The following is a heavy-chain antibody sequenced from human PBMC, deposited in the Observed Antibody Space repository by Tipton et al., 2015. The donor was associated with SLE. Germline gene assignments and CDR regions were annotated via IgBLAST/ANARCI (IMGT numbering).Heavy chain of an antibody. J-gene: IGHJ6*03. D-gene: IGHD2-2*01. CDR3: ARLGTRGYYYMDL. CDR1: GFTFTTFW. CDR2: IYPGDSDT. Sequence: QLVQSGAEVKKPGESLKISCKASGFTFTTFWIGWVRQMPGKGLEWMGIIYPGDSDTIYSPSFQGQVTISADNSITTAFLQWTRVKASDTAVYFCARLGTRGYYYMDLWGKGTTVIVS. V-gene: IGHV5-51*03.